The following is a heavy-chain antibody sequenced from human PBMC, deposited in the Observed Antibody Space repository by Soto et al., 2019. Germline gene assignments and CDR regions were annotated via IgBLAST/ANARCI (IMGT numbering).Heavy chain of an antibody. J-gene: IGHJ6*02. CDR2: IKQDGSEK. Sequence: PGGSLRLSCAASGFTFSSYGMSWVRQAPGKGLEWVANIKQDGSEKYYVDSVKGRFTISRDNAKNSLYLQMNSLRAEDTAVYYCARDSSRFFYYYGMDVWGQGTTVTVSS. V-gene: IGHV3-7*01. CDR1: GFTFSSYG. CDR3: ARDSSRFFYYYGMDV. D-gene: IGHD3-3*01.